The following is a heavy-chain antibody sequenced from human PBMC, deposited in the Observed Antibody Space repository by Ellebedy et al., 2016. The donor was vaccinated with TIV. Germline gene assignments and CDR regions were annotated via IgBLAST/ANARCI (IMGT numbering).Heavy chain of an antibody. D-gene: IGHD2-2*01. CDR3: GWDCSSTSCRGGY. CDR1: GGSISSYY. J-gene: IGHJ4*02. Sequence: MPSETLSLTCTVSGGSISSYYWSWIRQPPGKGLEWIGHSYYSGSTNYSPSLKSRVTISIHTSKNQFSLKLSSVTAADTAVYYCGWDCSSTSCRGGYWGRGTLVTVSS. CDR2: SYYSGST. V-gene: IGHV4-59*01.